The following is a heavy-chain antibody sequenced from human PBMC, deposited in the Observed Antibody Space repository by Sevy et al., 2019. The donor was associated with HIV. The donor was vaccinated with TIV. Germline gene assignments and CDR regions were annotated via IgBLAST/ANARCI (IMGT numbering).Heavy chain of an antibody. CDR1: GGTFSSYA. D-gene: IGHD2-2*01. J-gene: IGHJ6*02. V-gene: IGHV1-69*13. CDR2: IIPIFGTA. CDR3: ARDGRDIVVVPAATDGMDV. Sequence: ASVKVSCKASGGTFSSYAISWVRQAPGQGLEWMGGIIPIFGTANYAQKFQGRVTITADESTSAAYMELSSLRSEDTAVYYCARDGRDIVVVPAATDGMDVWGQGTTVTVSS.